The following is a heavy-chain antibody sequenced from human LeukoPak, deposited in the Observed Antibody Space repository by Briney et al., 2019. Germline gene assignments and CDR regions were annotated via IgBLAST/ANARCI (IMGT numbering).Heavy chain of an antibody. D-gene: IGHD3-3*01. V-gene: IGHV4-59*01. CDR2: IYYSGST. CDR1: GGSISSYY. Sequence: SETLSLTCTVSGGSISSYYWSWIRQPPGKGLEWIGYIYYSGSTNYNPSLKSRVTISVDTSKNQFSLKLSSVTAADTAVYYCARARSGMAQGVVKALDYWGQGTLVTVSS. CDR3: ARARSGMAQGVVKALDY. J-gene: IGHJ4*02.